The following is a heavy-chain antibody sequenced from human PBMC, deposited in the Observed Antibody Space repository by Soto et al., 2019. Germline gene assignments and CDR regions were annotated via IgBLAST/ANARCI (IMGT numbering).Heavy chain of an antibody. CDR2: ISYYGSNK. Sequence: ESGGGVVQPGRSLRLSCAASGFTFSSYAMHWVRQAPGKGLEWVAVISYYGSNKYYADSVTGRFTIPRDNCKDTLYLQMNSLRAEDPAVYYCPRGSARYCRTTSCGLGYYGMVVFGKGTTVTVSS. D-gene: IGHD2-2*01. CDR3: PRGSARYCRTTSCGLGYYGMVV. CDR1: GFTFSSYA. J-gene: IGHJ6*04. V-gene: IGHV3-30-3*01.